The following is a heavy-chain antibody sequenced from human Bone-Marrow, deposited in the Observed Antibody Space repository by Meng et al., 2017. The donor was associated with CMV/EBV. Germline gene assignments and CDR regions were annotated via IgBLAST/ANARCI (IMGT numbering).Heavy chain of an antibody. D-gene: IGHD2-21*01. J-gene: IGHJ3*02. CDR2: ISYDGSNK. V-gene: IGHV3-30*04. CDR3: AKDYGRYSYSFDI. CDR1: GFTFSSYA. Sequence: GESLKISCAASGFTFSSYAMHWVRQDPGKGLEWVAVISYDGSNKYYADSVKGRFTISRDNSKNTLYLQMNSLRAEDTAVYYCAKDYGRYSYSFDIWGQGTMVTVSS.